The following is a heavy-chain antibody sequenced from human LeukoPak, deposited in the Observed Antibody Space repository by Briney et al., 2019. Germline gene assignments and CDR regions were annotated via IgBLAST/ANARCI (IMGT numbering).Heavy chain of an antibody. D-gene: IGHD6-13*01. V-gene: IGHV3-21*01. J-gene: IGHJ4*02. CDR1: GFTVSSSY. Sequence: PGGSLRLSCAPSGFTVSSSYMSWVRQAPGKGLEWVSSISSTSTYIYYADSVKGRFTISRDNAKNSLYLQMNSLRAEDTAVYYCARVHAAAGDYWGQGTLVTVSS. CDR2: ISSTSTYI. CDR3: ARVHAAAGDY.